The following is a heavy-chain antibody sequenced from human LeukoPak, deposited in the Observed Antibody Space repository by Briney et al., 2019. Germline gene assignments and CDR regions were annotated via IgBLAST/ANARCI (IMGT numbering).Heavy chain of an antibody. Sequence: ASVKVSCKASGYTFTGYYMHWVRQAPGQGLEWMGWINPNSGGTNYAQKFQGWVTMTRDTSISTAYMELSRLRSDDTAVYYCARGEMATGYYYYYGMDVWGQGTTVTVSS. D-gene: IGHD5-24*01. CDR3: ARGEMATGYYYYYGMDV. CDR1: GYTFTGYY. V-gene: IGHV1-2*04. CDR2: INPNSGGT. J-gene: IGHJ6*02.